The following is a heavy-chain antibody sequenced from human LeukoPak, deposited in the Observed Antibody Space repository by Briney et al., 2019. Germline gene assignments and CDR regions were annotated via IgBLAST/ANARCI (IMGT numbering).Heavy chain of an antibody. V-gene: IGHV4-4*02. CDR3: AIEGGFFRPLDY. CDR2: VHLDGRT. J-gene: IGHJ4*02. CDR1: GGSVTSTNW. Sequence: SETLSLTCGVSGGSVTSTNWWTWVRQPPGKGLEWIGEVHLDGRTNYNPSLKSRLTMSVDLSENHISLKLTSVTAADTAVYYCAIEGGFFRPLDYSGQGTLVTASS. D-gene: IGHD3-3*01.